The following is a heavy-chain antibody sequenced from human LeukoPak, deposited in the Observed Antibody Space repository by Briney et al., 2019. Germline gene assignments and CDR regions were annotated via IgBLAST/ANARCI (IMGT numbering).Heavy chain of an antibody. V-gene: IGHV3-30*02. D-gene: IGHD2-2*01. CDR1: GFTFSSNG. Sequence: PGGSLRLSCVASGFTFSSNGMHWVRQAPGKGLEWVAFIRNDGSNKYYVDSVKGRFTIYRDNSKNTLYLQMNSLRAEDTAVYYCAKDSLRTVPKASFDSWGQGTLVTVSS. CDR3: AKDSLRTVPKASFDS. J-gene: IGHJ4*02. CDR2: IRNDGSNK.